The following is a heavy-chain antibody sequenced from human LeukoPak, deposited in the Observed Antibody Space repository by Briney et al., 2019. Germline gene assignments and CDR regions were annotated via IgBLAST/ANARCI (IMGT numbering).Heavy chain of an antibody. Sequence: GGSLRLSCAASGFTLSSYAMTWVRQAPGKGLEWVSVISGIGGSTYYADSVKGRFTISRDNSKNTLYLQMNSLRAEDTAVYYCAKDRFGDRSGSIFDYWGQGSLVTVSS. CDR3: AKDRFGDRSGSIFDY. D-gene: IGHD6-19*01. J-gene: IGHJ4*02. CDR1: GFTLSSYA. CDR2: ISGIGGST. V-gene: IGHV3-23*01.